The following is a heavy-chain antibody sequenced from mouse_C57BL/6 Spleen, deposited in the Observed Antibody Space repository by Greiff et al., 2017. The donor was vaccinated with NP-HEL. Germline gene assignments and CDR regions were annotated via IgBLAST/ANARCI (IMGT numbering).Heavy chain of an antibody. D-gene: IGHD2-4*01. CDR2: ISSGSSTI. CDR3: ARPFYDYDVWFAY. Sequence: EVQGVESGGGLVKPGGSLKLSCAASGFTFSDYGMHWVRQAPEKGLEWVAYISSGSSTIYYADTVKGRFTISRDNAKNTLFLQMTSLRSEDTAMYYCARPFYDYDVWFAYWGQGTLVTVSA. CDR1: GFTFSDYG. V-gene: IGHV5-17*01. J-gene: IGHJ3*01.